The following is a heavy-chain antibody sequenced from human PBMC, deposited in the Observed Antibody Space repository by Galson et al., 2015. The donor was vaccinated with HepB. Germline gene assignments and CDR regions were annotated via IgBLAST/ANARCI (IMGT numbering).Heavy chain of an antibody. CDR3: ARRGYCSSTRCYLVY. CDR2: VDPSDSYT. D-gene: IGHD2-2*01. Sequence: QSGAEVKKPGESLRISCKGSGYSFTSYWISWVRQMPGKGLEWMGRVDPSDSYTNYSLSFQGHVTISADKSISTAYLQWSSLKASDTAMYYCARRGYCSSTRCYLVYWGQGTLVTVSS. CDR1: GYSFTSYW. J-gene: IGHJ4*02. V-gene: IGHV5-10-1*01.